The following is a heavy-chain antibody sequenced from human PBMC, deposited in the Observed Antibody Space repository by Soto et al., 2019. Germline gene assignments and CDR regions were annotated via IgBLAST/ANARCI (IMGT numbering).Heavy chain of an antibody. D-gene: IGHD4-4*01. CDR2: IYYSGST. Sequence: PSETLSLTCTVSGGSISGYYWSWSRQPPGKGLGGIGYIYYSGSTNYNPSLKSRVTISVDTSKNHFSLKLSSVTAADTAVYYCARNLYSKRQGSYYYYMDVWGKGTTVTVSS. J-gene: IGHJ6*03. CDR3: ARNLYSKRQGSYYYYMDV. V-gene: IGHV4-59*01. CDR1: GGSISGYY.